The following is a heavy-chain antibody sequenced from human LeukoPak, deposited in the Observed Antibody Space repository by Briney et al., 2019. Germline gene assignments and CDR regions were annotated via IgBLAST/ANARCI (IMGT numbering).Heavy chain of an antibody. CDR1: GYSFTSYW. D-gene: IGHD2-2*02. J-gene: IGHJ4*02. V-gene: IGHV5-51*01. CDR2: IYPGDSDT. Sequence: GESLKISCKGSGYSFTSYWISWVRQMPGKGLEWMGIIYPGDSDTRYSPSFQGQVTISADKSISTAYLQWSSLKASDTAMYYCARSVPAAIRSGYYFDYWGQGTLVTVSS. CDR3: ARSVPAAIRSGYYFDY.